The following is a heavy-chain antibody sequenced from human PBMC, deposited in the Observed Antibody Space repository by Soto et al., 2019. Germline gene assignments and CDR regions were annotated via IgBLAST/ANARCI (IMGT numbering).Heavy chain of an antibody. D-gene: IGHD2-2*01. CDR2: MNPNSGNT. CDR3: ARSLYCISTSCYLNYYYYYMDV. Sequence: ASVKVSCKASGYTFTSYDINWVREGTGQGLEWLVWMNPNSGNTGYAQKFQGRVTMTRNTSISTAYMELSSLRSEDTAVYYCARSLYCISTSCYLNYYYYYMDVWGKGTTVTVS. CDR1: GYTFTSYD. J-gene: IGHJ6*03. V-gene: IGHV1-8*01.